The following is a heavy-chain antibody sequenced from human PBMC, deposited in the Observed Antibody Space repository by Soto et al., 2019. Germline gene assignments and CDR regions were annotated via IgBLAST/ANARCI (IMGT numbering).Heavy chain of an antibody. CDR3: ARDGSGLFDY. V-gene: IGHV4-31*03. D-gene: IGHD3-10*01. J-gene: IGHJ4*02. CDR1: GGSISSGGYY. Sequence: PSETLSLTCTVSGGSISSGGYYWSWIRQHPGKGLEWIGYIYYSGSTYYNPSLKSRVTISVDTSKNQFSLKLSSVTAADTAVYYCARDGSGLFDYWGQRTLVTVSS. CDR2: IYYSGST.